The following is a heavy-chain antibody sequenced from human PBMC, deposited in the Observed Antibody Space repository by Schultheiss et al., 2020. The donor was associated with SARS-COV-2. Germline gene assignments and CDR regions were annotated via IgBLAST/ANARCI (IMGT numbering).Heavy chain of an antibody. J-gene: IGHJ4*02. CDR2: MHYGGST. V-gene: IGHV4-39*07. D-gene: IGHD2-15*01. Sequence: SETLSLTCTVSGGSISSGSYYWSWIRQPAGRGLEWIGSMHYGGSTYYNPSLKSRVTISVDTSKNQFSLKMRSVTAADTAVYYCARDPAGGGMADNWGQGTLVTVSS. CDR1: GGSISSGSYY. CDR3: ARDPAGGGMADN.